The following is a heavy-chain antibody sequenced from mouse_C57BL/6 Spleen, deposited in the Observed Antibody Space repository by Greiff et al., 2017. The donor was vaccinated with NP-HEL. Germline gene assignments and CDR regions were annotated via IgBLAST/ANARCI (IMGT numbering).Heavy chain of an antibody. CDR3: TVYYYGSSAMDY. CDR2: IDPEDGDT. V-gene: IGHV14-1*01. D-gene: IGHD1-1*01. CDR1: GFNIKDYY. Sequence: EVKLMESGAELVRPGASVKLSCTASGFNIKDYYMHWVKQRPEQGLEWIGRIDPEDGDTEYAPKFQGKATMTADTSSNTAYLQLSSLTSEDTAVYYCTVYYYGSSAMDYWGQGTSVTVSS. J-gene: IGHJ4*01.